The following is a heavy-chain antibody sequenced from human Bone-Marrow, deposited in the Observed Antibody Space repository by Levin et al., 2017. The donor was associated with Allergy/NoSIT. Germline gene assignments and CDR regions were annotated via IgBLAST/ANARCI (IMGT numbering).Heavy chain of an antibody. CDR3: AGGISTGSWDNHFDY. Sequence: ASVKVSCKASGYTFTSYDINWVRQATGQGLEWMGWMNPNSGNTGYAQKFQGRVTMTRNTSISTAYMELSSLRSEATAVYYCAGGISTGSWDNHFDYWGQGTLVTVSS. J-gene: IGHJ4*02. D-gene: IGHD2-15*01. CDR1: GYTFTSYD. V-gene: IGHV1-8*01. CDR2: MNPNSGNT.